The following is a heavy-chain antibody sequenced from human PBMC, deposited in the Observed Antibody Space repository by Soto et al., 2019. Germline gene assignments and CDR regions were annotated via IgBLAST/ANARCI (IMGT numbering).Heavy chain of an antibody. CDR1: GYTFSNHY. D-gene: IGHD2-8*01. J-gene: IGHJ4*02. V-gene: IGHV1-46*04. Sequence: QVQLVQSGAEVKKPGASVKLSCKASGYTFSNHYIHWVRQVPGQGLEWMGVINLSGGSTHFAQKWHANVTMTRVTSTRPVFMKVSRLRSEAPAVYYCAGGAFVIIPPANSRMHYWGQGTLVTVS. CDR2: INLSGGST. CDR3: AGGAFVIIPPANSRMHY.